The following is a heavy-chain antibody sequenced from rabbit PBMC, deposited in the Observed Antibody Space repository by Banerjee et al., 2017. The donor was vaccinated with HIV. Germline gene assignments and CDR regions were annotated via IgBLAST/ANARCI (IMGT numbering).Heavy chain of an antibody. V-gene: IGHV1S45*01. J-gene: IGHJ4*01. D-gene: IGHD7-1*01. CDR2: INTSSGNT. CDR3: ARDRDGDAGYGSLAL. Sequence: QEQLEESGGDLVKPEGSLTLTCTASAFSFSNKYVMCWVRQAPGKGLEWIACINTSSGNTVYASWAKGRFTISKSSSTTVTLQMTSLTAADTATYFCARDRDGDAGYGSLALWGPGTLVTVS. CDR1: AFSFSNKYV.